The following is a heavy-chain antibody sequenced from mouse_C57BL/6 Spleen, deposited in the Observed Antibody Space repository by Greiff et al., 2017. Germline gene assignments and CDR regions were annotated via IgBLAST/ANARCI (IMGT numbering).Heavy chain of an antibody. D-gene: IGHD1-1*01. J-gene: IGHJ1*03. CDR2: IDPANGNT. V-gene: IGHV14-3*01. CDR1: GFNIKNTY. CDR3: ALDYYGSRGYFDV. Sequence: EVQLQQSVAELVRPGASVKLSCTASGFNIKNTYMHWVKQRPEQGLEWIGRIDPANGNTKYAPKFPGKATITADTSSNTAYLQLSSLTSEDTAIYYCALDYYGSRGYFDVWGTGTTVTVSS.